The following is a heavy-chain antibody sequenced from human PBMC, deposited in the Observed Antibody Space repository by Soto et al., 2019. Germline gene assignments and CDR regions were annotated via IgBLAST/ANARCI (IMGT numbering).Heavy chain of an antibody. CDR3: AKGTRASCSGASCYPFDY. Sequence: GGSLRLSCAASGFTFSSYSMNWVRQAPGKGLEWVSSISSSSSYIYYADSVKGRFTIYRDNAKNTLYLQMNSLRAEDTAVFYCAKGTRASCSGASCYPFDYWGQGTQVTVSS. V-gene: IGHV3-21*04. CDR1: GFTFSSYS. D-gene: IGHD2-15*01. CDR2: ISSSSSYI. J-gene: IGHJ4*02.